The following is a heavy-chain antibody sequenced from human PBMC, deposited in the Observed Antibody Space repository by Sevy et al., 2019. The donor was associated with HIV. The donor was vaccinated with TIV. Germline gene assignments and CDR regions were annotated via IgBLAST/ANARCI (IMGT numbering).Heavy chain of an antibody. V-gene: IGHV3-30-3*01. CDR3: ARAPYRQGAFDI. CDR1: GFTFSSYA. J-gene: IGHJ3*02. Sequence: GGSLRLSCAVSGFTFSSYAMHWVRQAPGKGLEWVAVISYDGSNKYYADSVKGRFTISRDNSKNTLYLQMNSLRAEDTAVYYCARAPYRQGAFDIWGQGTMVTVSS. CDR2: ISYDGSNK.